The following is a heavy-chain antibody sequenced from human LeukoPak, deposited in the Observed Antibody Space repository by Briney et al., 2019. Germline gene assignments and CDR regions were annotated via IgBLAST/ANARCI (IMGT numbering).Heavy chain of an antibody. J-gene: IGHJ4*02. Sequence: SLRLSCAASGFICSSYEMNWVRQAPGKGLEWVSYISSSGSTRYYADSVKGRFTISRDNAKNSLYLQMNSLRAEDTAVYYCARPRGSGIYQHFDYWGQGTLVTVSS. CDR1: GFICSSYE. D-gene: IGHD3-10*01. CDR2: ISSSGSTR. V-gene: IGHV3-48*03. CDR3: ARPRGSGIYQHFDY.